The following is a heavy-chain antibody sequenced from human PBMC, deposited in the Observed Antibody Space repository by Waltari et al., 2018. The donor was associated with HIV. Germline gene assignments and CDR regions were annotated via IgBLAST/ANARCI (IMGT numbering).Heavy chain of an antibody. V-gene: IGHV3-30*18. CDR2: ISFYGIKT. CDR1: GFSFSICG. D-gene: IGHD3-16*01. Sequence: QVQLVESGGGVVRPGTSLRLSCAASGFSFSICGMPWVRQAPGKGLEWVAIISFYGIKTYHADSLKGRFTGPRDNSKNTLYLQMNSLTFEDTAIYYCAKIGWAHYDHSGYLDHWGRGTLVTVSS. CDR3: AKIGWAHYDHSGYLDH. J-gene: IGHJ4*02.